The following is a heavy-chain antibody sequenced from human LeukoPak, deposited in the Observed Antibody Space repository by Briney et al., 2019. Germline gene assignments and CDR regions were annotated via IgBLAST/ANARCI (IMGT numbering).Heavy chain of an antibody. Sequence: ASVKVSCKASGYTFTSYYMHWVRQAPGQGLEWMGIVNPSGGSTSYAQKFQGRVTMTRDTSTSTVYMELSSLRSEDTAVYYCATHYYGSGSYYYSWGQGTLVTVSS. CDR1: GYTFTSYY. V-gene: IGHV1-46*01. D-gene: IGHD3-10*01. CDR2: VNPSGGST. CDR3: ATHYYGSGSYYYS. J-gene: IGHJ5*02.